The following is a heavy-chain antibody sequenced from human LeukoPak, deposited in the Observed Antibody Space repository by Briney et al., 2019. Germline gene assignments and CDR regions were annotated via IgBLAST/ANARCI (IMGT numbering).Heavy chain of an antibody. CDR2: ITSTSRYI. J-gene: IGHJ6*02. Sequence: GGSLRLSCAASGFTFSIYSMNWVRQAPGKGLEWVSSITSTSRYIYYGDSVKGRVTISRDNAKNSLYLQMNSLRAEDTAVYYCARDKSSPRFFDWLLEYGMDVWGQGTTVTVSS. V-gene: IGHV3-21*01. D-gene: IGHD3-9*01. CDR1: GFTFSIYS. CDR3: ARDKSSPRFFDWLLEYGMDV.